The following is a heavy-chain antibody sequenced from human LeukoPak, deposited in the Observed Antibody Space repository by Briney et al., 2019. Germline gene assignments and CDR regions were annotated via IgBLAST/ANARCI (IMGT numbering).Heavy chain of an antibody. CDR3: ARDQGTGSYTFDS. CDR2: MSGSGGST. D-gene: IGHD6-19*01. V-gene: IGHV3-23*01. Sequence: PGGSLRLSCAGSGFTFSSHAMSWVRQAPGKGLEWVSAMSGSGGSTYYADSVKGRFTISRDNSKNTLFLHMNSLRADDTAVYYCARDQGTGSYTFDSWGQGTLVTVSS. J-gene: IGHJ4*02. CDR1: GFTFSSHA.